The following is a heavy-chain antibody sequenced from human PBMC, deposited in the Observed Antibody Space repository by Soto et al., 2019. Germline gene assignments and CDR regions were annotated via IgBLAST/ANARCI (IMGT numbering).Heavy chain of an antibody. V-gene: IGHV1-3*01. CDR1: GYTFTSYA. CDR2: INAGNGNT. D-gene: IGHD3-9*01. J-gene: IGHJ1*01. CDR3: ARDGDYDILTGYWSAEYFQH. Sequence: QVQLVQSGAEVKKPGASVKVSCKASGYTFTSYAMHWVRQAPGQRLEWMGWINAGNGNTKYSQKFQGRVTITRDTSXXTXYXXLSSLRSEDTAVYYCARDGDYDILTGYWSAEYFQHWGQGTLVTVSS.